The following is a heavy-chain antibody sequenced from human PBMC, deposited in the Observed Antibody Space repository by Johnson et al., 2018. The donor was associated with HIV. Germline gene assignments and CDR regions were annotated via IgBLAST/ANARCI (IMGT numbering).Heavy chain of an antibody. Sequence: QVQLVESGGGVVQPGRSLRLSCAASGFTFDDYGMNWVRQAPGKGLEWVSVIYSGGSTYYADSVKGRFTISRDNSKNTLYLQMKSLRAEDTAVYYCAKGGVLAAGTEGYAFDIWGQGTMVTVSS. CDR1: GFTFDDYG. D-gene: IGHD6-13*01. CDR2: IYSGGST. V-gene: IGHV3-NL1*01. CDR3: AKGGVLAAGTEGYAFDI. J-gene: IGHJ3*02.